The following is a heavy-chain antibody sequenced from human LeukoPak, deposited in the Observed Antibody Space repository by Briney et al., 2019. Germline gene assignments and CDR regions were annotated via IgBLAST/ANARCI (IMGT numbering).Heavy chain of an antibody. CDR3: ARGGYYYDSSGYWGAFDI. D-gene: IGHD3-22*01. J-gene: IGHJ3*02. CDR2: IYYSGST. CDR1: GGSISSYY. V-gene: IGHV4-59*01. Sequence: PSETLSLTCTVSGGSISSYYWSWIRQPPGKRLEWIGYIYYSGSTNYNPSLKSRVTISVDTSKNQFSLRLSSVTAADTAVYYCARGGYYYDSSGYWGAFDIWGQRTMVTVSS.